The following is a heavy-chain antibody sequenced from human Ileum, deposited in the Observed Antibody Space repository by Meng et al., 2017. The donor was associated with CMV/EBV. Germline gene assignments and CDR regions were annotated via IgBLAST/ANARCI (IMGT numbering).Heavy chain of an antibody. CDR1: GFTLSRYT. CDR3: ARESQGGYSDAFDI. D-gene: IGHD6-13*01. V-gene: IGHV3-53*01. CDR2: IYSGGST. Sequence: GESLKISCAASGFTLSRYTMHWVRQAPGKGLEWVSVIYSGGSTYYADSVKGRFTISRDNSKNTLYLQMNSLRAEDTAVYYGARESQGGYSDAFDIWGQGTMVTVSS. J-gene: IGHJ3*02.